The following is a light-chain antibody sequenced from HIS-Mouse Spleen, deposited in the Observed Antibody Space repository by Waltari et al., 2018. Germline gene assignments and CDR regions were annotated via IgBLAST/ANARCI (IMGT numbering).Light chain of an antibody. J-gene: IGLJ2*01. CDR3: QSADSSGTYSVV. Sequence: SYELTQPPSVSVSPGQTARITCSGDALPKQYAYWYQQKPGQAPVLVIYKDSGGPSGIPGRFSGSSSGTTVTLTISGVQAEDEADYYCQSADSSGTYSVVFGGGTKLTVL. CDR2: KDS. CDR1: ALPKQY. V-gene: IGLV3-25*03.